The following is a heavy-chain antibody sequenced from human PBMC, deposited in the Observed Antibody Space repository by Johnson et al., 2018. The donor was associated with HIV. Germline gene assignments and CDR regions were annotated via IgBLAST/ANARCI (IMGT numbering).Heavy chain of an antibody. CDR3: ARARDWNYGDI. V-gene: IGHV3-66*02. D-gene: IGHD1-7*01. CDR2: IYSGGST. J-gene: IGHJ3*02. Sequence: VQLVESGGGLVQPGGSLRLSCAASGFTVSRTYMSWVRQAPGKGLEWVSVIYSGGSTYYAASVKGRFTISRDNSKNTLYLQMNSLRAEDTAVYYCARARDWNYGDIWGQGTMVTVSS. CDR1: GFTVSRTY.